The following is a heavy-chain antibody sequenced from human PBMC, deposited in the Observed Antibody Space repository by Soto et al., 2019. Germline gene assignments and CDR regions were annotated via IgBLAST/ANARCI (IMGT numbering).Heavy chain of an antibody. J-gene: IGHJ4*02. D-gene: IGHD3-22*01. CDR3: ARDDSSGYYYGY. CDR2: IIPIFGTA. Sequence: SVKVSCKACGCTFSSYAISWVRQAPGQGLEWMGGIIPIFGTANYAQKFQGRVTITADESTSTAYMELSSLRSEDTAVYYCARDDSSGYYYGYLGQATLVSVS. V-gene: IGHV1-69*13. CDR1: GCTFSSYA.